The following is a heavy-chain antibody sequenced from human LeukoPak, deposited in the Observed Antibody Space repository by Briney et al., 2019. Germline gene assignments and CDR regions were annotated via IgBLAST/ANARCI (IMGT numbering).Heavy chain of an antibody. CDR2: IYYTASP. Sequence: SETLSLTCTVSGGSISGSGYDWGWIRQPPGKGMEWIASIYYTASPYSSPSLKSRVTISVDTSKNQFSLNLSSVTAADTAVYYCARHRVDTAWGWGQGTLVTVSS. CDR3: ARHRVDTAWG. D-gene: IGHD5-18*01. J-gene: IGHJ4*02. V-gene: IGHV4-39*01. CDR1: GGSISGSGYD.